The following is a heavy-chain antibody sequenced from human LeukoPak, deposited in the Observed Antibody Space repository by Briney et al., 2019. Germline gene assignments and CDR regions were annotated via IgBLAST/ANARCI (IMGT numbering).Heavy chain of an antibody. Sequence: SETLSLTCTVSGGSISSYYWSWIRQPPGKGLEWIGYIYYSGSTNYNPSLKSRVTISVDTSKNQFSLKLSSVTAADTAVYYCARAVTDPGAFDIWGQGTMVTVSS. D-gene: IGHD4-23*01. V-gene: IGHV4-59*08. CDR2: IYYSGST. CDR3: ARAVTDPGAFDI. CDR1: GGSISSYY. J-gene: IGHJ3*02.